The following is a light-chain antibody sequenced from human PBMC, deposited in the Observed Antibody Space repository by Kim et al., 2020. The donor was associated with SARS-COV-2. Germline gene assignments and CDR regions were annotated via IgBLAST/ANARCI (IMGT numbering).Light chain of an antibody. J-gene: IGKJ1*01. CDR2: GAS. V-gene: IGKV3-20*01. CDR1: QSFSSNY. CDR3: QQYSSSPAT. Sequence: SPADRATLSCRARQSFSSNYLASYPQKPGQAPRVLIYGASSRAAGIPDRFSGSGSGTDFTLTITRLEPEDCAGYYCQQYSSSPATFGQGTKVDIK.